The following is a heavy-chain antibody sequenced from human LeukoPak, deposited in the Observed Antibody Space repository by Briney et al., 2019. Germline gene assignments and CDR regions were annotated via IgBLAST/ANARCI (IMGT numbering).Heavy chain of an antibody. V-gene: IGHV4-34*01. CDR1: GGSFSGYY. Sequence: SETLSLTCAVYGGSFSGYYWSWIRQPPGKGLEWIGEINHSGSTNYNPSLKSRVTISVDTSKNQFSLKLSSVTAADTAVYCCARVLSGYYYYYMDVWGKGTTVTVSS. CDR3: ARVLSGYYYYYMDV. CDR2: INHSGST. D-gene: IGHD3-3*01. J-gene: IGHJ6*03.